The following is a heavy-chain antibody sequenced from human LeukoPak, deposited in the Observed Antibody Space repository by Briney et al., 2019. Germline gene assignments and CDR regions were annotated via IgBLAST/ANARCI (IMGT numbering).Heavy chain of an antibody. Sequence: GGSLRLSCAASGFTFSSYGMHWVRQAPGKGLEWVAVISYDGSNKYYANSVKGRFTISRDNSKNTLYLQMNSPRAEDTAVYYCAKDYDSSGYLGGGIGYWGQGTLVTVSS. CDR2: ISYDGSNK. V-gene: IGHV3-30*18. D-gene: IGHD3-22*01. CDR3: AKDYDSSGYLGGGIGY. CDR1: GFTFSSYG. J-gene: IGHJ4*02.